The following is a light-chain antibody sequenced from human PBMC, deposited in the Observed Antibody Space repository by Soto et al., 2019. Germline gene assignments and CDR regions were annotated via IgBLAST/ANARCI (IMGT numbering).Light chain of an antibody. CDR2: DVT. Sequence: QSALTKHAPGTGAPIHSSHITCTENSSDVGGYNYVSWYQQHPVKAPKLMIYDVTNRPSGVSDRFSGSKSGNTASLTISGLQAEDEADYYCSSYTSSSTPYVSGTGTKVTVL. CDR1: SSDVGGYNY. J-gene: IGLJ1*01. V-gene: IGLV2-14*01. CDR3: SSYTSSSTPYV.